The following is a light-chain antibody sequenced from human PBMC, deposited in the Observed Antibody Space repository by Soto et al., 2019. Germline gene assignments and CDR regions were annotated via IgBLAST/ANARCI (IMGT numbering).Light chain of an antibody. J-gene: IGKJ1*01. CDR1: QSVGGTY. CDR2: GAS. CDR3: QEYGCGPWT. Sequence: IVLTQSPGTLSLSPGERATLSCRASQSVGGTYSAWYQQKPGQPPRLLIYGASSRATGIPARFRGSGSGTDFTLTIISLEPEAFAVYDCQEYGCGPWTFGQGTQVELK. V-gene: IGKV3-20*01.